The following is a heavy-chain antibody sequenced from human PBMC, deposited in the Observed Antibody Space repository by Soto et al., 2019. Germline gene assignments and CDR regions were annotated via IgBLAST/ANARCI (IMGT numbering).Heavy chain of an antibody. V-gene: IGHV4-61*01. CDR3: ATLTKSPKYYYDSSLYYFDY. CDR2: IYYSGSA. CDR1: GGSVSSATYY. J-gene: IGHJ4*02. D-gene: IGHD3-22*01. Sequence: LSLTCTVSGGSVSSATYYWSCIRQPPGKGLELVGYIYYSGSANYNPSLESRVTISVDTSKNQFSLKLSSVTAADTAVYYCATLTKSPKYYYDSSLYYFDYWGQGTLVNVCS.